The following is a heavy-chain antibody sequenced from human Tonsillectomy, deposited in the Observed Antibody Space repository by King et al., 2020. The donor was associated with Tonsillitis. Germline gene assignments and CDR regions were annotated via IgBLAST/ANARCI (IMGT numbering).Heavy chain of an antibody. D-gene: IGHD3-22*01. CDR1: GYTFTSYG. V-gene: IGHV1-18*01. CDR2: ISAYNGIT. Sequence: VQLVESGAEVKKPGASVKVSCTAFGYTFTSYGINWVRQAPGQGLEWMGWISAYNGITNYAQKLQGRVTMTTDTSTSTAYMELRSLRSDDTAVYYCARDRREVYYYDSSGMDSFHIWGQGTVVTVSS. CDR3: ARDRREVYYYDSSGMDSFHI. J-gene: IGHJ3*02.